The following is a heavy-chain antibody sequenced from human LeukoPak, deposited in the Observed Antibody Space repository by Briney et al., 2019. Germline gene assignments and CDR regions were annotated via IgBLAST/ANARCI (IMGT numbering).Heavy chain of an antibody. J-gene: IGHJ4*02. D-gene: IGHD6-19*01. CDR3: ARDRADSSGWYKSPTFDY. Sequence: KPSETLSLTCTVSGGSISSYYWSWIRQPAGKGLEWIGRIYTSGSTNYNPSLKSRVTMSVDTSKNQFSLKLSSVTAADTAVYYCARDRADSSGWYKSPTFDYWGQGTLVTVSS. V-gene: IGHV4-4*07. CDR2: IYTSGST. CDR1: GGSISSYY.